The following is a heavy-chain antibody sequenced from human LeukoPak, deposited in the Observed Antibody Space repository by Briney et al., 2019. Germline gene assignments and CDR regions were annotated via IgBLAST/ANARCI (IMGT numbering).Heavy chain of an antibody. CDR3: ARADYYDSSEFDY. D-gene: IGHD3-22*01. Sequence: PSETLSLTCAVSGGSISSDHWWSWVRQPPGKSLEWIGEIFHIGVTNYKPSLKSRVSMSVDKPRHQFSLNLRSMTAADTAVYYCARADYYDSSEFDYWGQGTLVTVSS. CDR2: IFHIGVT. V-gene: IGHV4-4*02. J-gene: IGHJ4*02. CDR1: GGSISSDHW.